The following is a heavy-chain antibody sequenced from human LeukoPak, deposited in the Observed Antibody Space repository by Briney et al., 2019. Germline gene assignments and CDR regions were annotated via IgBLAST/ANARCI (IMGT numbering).Heavy chain of an antibody. V-gene: IGHV1-18*04. D-gene: IGHD3-9*01. CDR2: ISAYNGNT. Sequence: ASVKVSCKASGYTFTGYYMHWVRQAPGQGLEWMGWISAYNGNTNYAQKLQGRVTMTTDTSTSTAYMELRSLRSDDTAVYYCARDRYFDWLLPLDYWGQGTLVTVSS. CDR3: ARDRYFDWLLPLDY. J-gene: IGHJ4*02. CDR1: GYTFTGYY.